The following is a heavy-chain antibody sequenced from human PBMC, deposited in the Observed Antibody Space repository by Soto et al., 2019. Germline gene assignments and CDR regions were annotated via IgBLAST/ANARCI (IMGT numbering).Heavy chain of an antibody. CDR3: ARTGPYYDFWSGTLWYYYGMDV. Sequence: VASVKVSCKASGYTFTSYYTHWVRQAPGQGLEWMGIINPSGGSTSYAQKFQGRVTMTRDTSTSTVYMELSSLRSEDTAVYYCARTGPYYDFWSGTLWYYYGMDVWGQGTTVTVSS. J-gene: IGHJ6*02. V-gene: IGHV1-46*01. CDR2: INPSGGST. CDR1: GYTFTSYY. D-gene: IGHD3-3*01.